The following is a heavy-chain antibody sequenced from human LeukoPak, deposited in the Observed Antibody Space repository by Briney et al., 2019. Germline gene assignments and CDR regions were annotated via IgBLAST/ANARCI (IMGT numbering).Heavy chain of an antibody. CDR1: GFTFSSYG. CDR3: AKGYDSSGYYYAVDY. J-gene: IGHJ4*02. D-gene: IGHD3-22*01. Sequence: GGSLRLSCAASGFTFSSYGMHWVRQAPGKGLEWVAFIRYDGSNKYYADSVKGRFTISRDNSKNTLYLQMNSLRAEDTAVYYCAKGYDSSGYYYAVDYWGQGTLVTVSS. CDR2: IRYDGSNK. V-gene: IGHV3-30*02.